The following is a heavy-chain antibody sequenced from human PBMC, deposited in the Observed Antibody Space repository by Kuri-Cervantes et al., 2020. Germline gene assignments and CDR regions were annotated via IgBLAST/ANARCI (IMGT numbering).Heavy chain of an antibody. D-gene: IGHD2-2*01. V-gene: IGHV3-30*02. CDR3: ARELSSSAIHGFDP. CDR2: IQSDGSEI. J-gene: IGHJ5*02. CDR1: GFSFSNYG. Sequence: GESLKISCAASGFSFSNYGMHWVRQAPGKGLEWVAFIQSDGSEIYYGDSVKGRFTTSRDNSKKTVYLQMDSLRAEDTAVYYCARELSSSAIHGFDPRGQGTLVTVS.